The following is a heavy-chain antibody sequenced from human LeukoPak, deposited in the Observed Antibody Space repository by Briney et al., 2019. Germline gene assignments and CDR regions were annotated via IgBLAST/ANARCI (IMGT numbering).Heavy chain of an antibody. V-gene: IGHV1-8*03. CDR3: ARHLYHDDFWSGYIDY. D-gene: IGHD3-3*01. CDR2: MNPNSGNT. CDR1: GYTFTSYD. Sequence: ASVKVSCKASGYTFTSYDINWVRQATGQGLEWMGWMNPNSGNTGYAQKFQGRVTITRNTSISTAYMELSSLRSEDTAVYYCARHLYHDDFWSGYIDYWGQGSLLTISS. J-gene: IGHJ4*02.